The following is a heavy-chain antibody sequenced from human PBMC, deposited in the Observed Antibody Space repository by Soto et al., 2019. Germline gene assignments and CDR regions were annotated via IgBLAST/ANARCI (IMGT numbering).Heavy chain of an antibody. CDR3: ARGIGQQLPPLD. CDR2: IYYTGST. V-gene: IGHV4-59*01. J-gene: IGHJ4*02. Sequence: QVQLQESGPGLVKPSETLSLTCTVSGGSISNYYWSWIRPPPGKGLEWIGYIYYTGSTNYNPSLKSRVTISVDTSKNQFSLKLSSVTAADTAVYYCARGIGQQLPPLDWGQGTLVTVSS. CDR1: GGSISNYY. D-gene: IGHD2-2*01.